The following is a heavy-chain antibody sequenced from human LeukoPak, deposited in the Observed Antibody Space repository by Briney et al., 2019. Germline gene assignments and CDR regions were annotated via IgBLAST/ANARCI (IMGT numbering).Heavy chain of an antibody. Sequence: ASVKVSCKASGGTFSSYAISWVRQAPGQGLEWMGGIIPIFGTANYAQKFQGRVTITTDESTSTAYMELSSLRSADTAVYYCARGRVAVAGTAVDYWGQGTLVTVSS. CDR3: ARGRVAVAGTAVDY. J-gene: IGHJ4*02. D-gene: IGHD6-19*01. CDR1: GGTFSSYA. CDR2: IIPIFGTA. V-gene: IGHV1-69*05.